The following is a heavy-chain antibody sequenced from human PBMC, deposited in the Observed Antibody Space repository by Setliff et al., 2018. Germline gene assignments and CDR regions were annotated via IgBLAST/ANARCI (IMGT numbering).Heavy chain of an antibody. CDR2: INTGNGNT. V-gene: IGHV1-3*04. CDR3: ATEKFPGDWGDY. Sequence: ASVKVSCKASGYTFTDYTIHWVRQAPRQRFEWMGWINTGNGNTRYAEQVQGRVTMTTDTSTRTAYMEVTSLRSDDTAVYYCATEKFPGDWGDYWGQGTLVTVSS. CDR1: GYTFTDYT. J-gene: IGHJ4*02. D-gene: IGHD2-21*01.